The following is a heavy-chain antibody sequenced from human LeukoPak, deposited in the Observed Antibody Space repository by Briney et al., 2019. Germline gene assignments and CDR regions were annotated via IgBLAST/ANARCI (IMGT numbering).Heavy chain of an antibody. CDR2: ISWNSGSI. Sequence: GRSLRLSCAASGFTFDDYAMHWVRRAPGKGLEWVSGISWNSGSIGYADSVKGRFTISRDNAKNSLYLQMNSLRAEDTALYYCAKDMGWDTTRGGAFDIWGQGTMVTVSS. CDR3: AKDMGWDTTRGGAFDI. V-gene: IGHV3-9*01. J-gene: IGHJ3*02. D-gene: IGHD1-26*01. CDR1: GFTFDDYA.